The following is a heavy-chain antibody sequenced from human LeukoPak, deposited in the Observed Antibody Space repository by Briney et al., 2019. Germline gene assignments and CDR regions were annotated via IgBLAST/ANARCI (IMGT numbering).Heavy chain of an antibody. J-gene: IGHJ3*02. V-gene: IGHV1-69*04. CDR1: GGTFSSYA. CDR2: IIPIFGIA. D-gene: IGHD2-15*01. Sequence: GASVKVSCKASGGTFSSYAISWVRQAPGQELEWMGRIIPIFGIANYAQKFQGRVTITADKSTSTAYMELSSLRSEDTAVYYCARGDSGAPEDAFHIWGQGTMVTVSS. CDR3: ARGDSGAPEDAFHI.